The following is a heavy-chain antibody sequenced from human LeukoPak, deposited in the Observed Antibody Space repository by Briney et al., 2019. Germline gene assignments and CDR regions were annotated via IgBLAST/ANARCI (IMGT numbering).Heavy chain of an antibody. Sequence: GGSLRLSCAASGFTFSSYAMHWVRQAPGKGLEWVAVMSHDGSNKYYGDSVKGRFTISRDNSKNTLYLQMNSLRAEDTAVYYCAKLNSSGWSRPFDYWGQGTLVTVSS. V-gene: IGHV3-30*18. CDR1: GFTFSSYA. CDR2: MSHDGSNK. CDR3: AKLNSSGWSRPFDY. J-gene: IGHJ4*02. D-gene: IGHD6-19*01.